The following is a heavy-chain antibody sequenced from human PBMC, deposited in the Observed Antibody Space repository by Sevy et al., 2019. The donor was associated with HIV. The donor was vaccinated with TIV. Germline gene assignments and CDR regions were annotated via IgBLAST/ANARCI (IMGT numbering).Heavy chain of an antibody. CDR3: AKVTYYYGSRGYRNYYFDY. Sequence: SETLSLTCTVSGGSITSYYWSWIRQPPGNGLEWIGHIYNNGNTNYNPSLRSRVTISVDRSKNQFSLKLRSLTAADTAVYYCAKVTYYYGSRGYRNYYFDYWGQGTLVTVSS. J-gene: IGHJ4*02. D-gene: IGHD3-22*01. CDR1: GGSITSYY. V-gene: IGHV4-59*13. CDR2: IYNNGNT.